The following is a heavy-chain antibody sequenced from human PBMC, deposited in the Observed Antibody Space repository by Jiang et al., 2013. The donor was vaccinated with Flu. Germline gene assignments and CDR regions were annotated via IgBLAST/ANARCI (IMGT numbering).Heavy chain of an antibody. V-gene: IGHV3-30*18. D-gene: IGHD5-12*01. Sequence: VQLVESGGGVVQPGRSLRLSCAVSGFTVTSHGMHWVRQAPGKGLEWVSVISYDGSNKYYADSVKGRFTISRDSSKNTLYLQMNSLRAEDTAVYYCAKDVTDSGYDIGEYFD. CDR1: GFTVTSHG. CDR3: AKDVTDSGYDIGEYFD. CDR2: ISYDGSNK. J-gene: IGHJ4*01.